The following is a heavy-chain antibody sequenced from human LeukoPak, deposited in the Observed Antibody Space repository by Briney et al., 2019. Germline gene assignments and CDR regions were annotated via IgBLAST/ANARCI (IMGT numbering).Heavy chain of an antibody. D-gene: IGHD3-3*01. Sequence: SVKVSCKASGGTFSSYAISWVRQAPGQGLEWMGTIIPIFGTANYAQKFQGRVTITTDESTSTAYMELSSLRSEDTAVHYCAREEYYDFWSGYPHLDYWGQGTLVTVSS. CDR3: AREEYYDFWSGYPHLDY. CDR1: GGTFSSYA. V-gene: IGHV1-69*05. CDR2: IIPIFGTA. J-gene: IGHJ4*02.